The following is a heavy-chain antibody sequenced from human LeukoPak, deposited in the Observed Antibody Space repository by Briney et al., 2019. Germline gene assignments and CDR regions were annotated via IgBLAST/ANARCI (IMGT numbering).Heavy chain of an antibody. CDR3: ARDYYCSSTSCYLNWFDP. CDR2: IIPIFGTA. V-gene: IGHV1-69*05. D-gene: IGHD2-2*01. CDR1: GGTFSSYA. J-gene: IGHJ5*02. Sequence: SVKVSCKASGGTFSSYAISWVRQAPGQGLEWMGGIIPIFGTANYAQKFQGRVTITTDESTSTAYMELSSLRSEDTAVYYCARDYYCSSTSCYLNWFDPWGQGTLVTVSS.